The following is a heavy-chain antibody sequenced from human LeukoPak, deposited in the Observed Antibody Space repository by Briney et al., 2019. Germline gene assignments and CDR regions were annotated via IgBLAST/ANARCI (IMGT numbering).Heavy chain of an antibody. V-gene: IGHV4-34*01. D-gene: IGHD6-13*01. J-gene: IGHJ5*02. CDR2: INHSGST. Sequence: SETLSLTCAVYGGSFSGYYWSLIRQPPGKGLEWIGEINHSGSTNYNPSLKSRVTISVAKNQFSLKLSSVTAADTAVYYCARGISSSPSYNWFDPWGQGTLVTVSS. CDR1: GGSFSGYY. CDR3: ARGISSSPSYNWFDP.